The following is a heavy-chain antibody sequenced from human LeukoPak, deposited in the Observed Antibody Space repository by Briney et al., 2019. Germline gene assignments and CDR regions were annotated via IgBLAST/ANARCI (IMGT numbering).Heavy chain of an antibody. V-gene: IGHV1-3*01. J-gene: IGHJ5*02. CDR2: INAGNGNT. CDR3: ARSEYCSSTSCYAAWFDP. CDR1: GYTFTSYA. D-gene: IGHD2-2*01. Sequence: ASVEVSCKASGYTFTSYAMHWVRQAPGQRLEWMGWINAGNGNTKYSQKFQGRVTITRDTSASTAYMELSSLRSEDTAVYYCARSEYCSSTSCYAAWFDPWGQGTLVTVSS.